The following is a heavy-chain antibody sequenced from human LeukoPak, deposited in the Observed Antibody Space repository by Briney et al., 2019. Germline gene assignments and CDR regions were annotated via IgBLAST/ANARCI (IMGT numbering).Heavy chain of an antibody. D-gene: IGHD6-19*01. J-gene: IGHJ4*02. CDR1: GFTFSSYA. CDR3: ARIRPGSSGWPDY. V-gene: IGHV3-30-3*01. CDR2: ISYDGSNK. Sequence: PGGSLRLSCAASGFTFSSYAMHWVRQAPGKGLEWVAVISYDGSNKYYADSVKGRFTISRDNSKNTLYLQMNSLRAEDTAVYYCARIRPGSSGWPDYWGQGTLVTVSS.